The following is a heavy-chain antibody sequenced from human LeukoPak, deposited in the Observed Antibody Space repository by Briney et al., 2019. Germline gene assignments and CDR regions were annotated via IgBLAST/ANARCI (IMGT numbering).Heavy chain of an antibody. J-gene: IGHJ3*02. Sequence: PSETLSLTCNVSGGSVSTSSYYWGWIRQPPGKGLEWIGSVYYTGSSYYSPSLTSRVTISINTPKNQFSLKLTSVTAADTASYYCARHFADILTTNDAFDIWGQGRMVTVSS. CDR3: ARHFADILTTNDAFDI. V-gene: IGHV4-39*01. CDR2: VYYTGSS. CDR1: GGSVSTSSYY. D-gene: IGHD3-9*01.